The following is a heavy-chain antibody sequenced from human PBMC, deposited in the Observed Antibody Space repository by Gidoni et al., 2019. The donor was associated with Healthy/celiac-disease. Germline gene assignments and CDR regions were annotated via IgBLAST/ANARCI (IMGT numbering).Heavy chain of an antibody. CDR1: GGTFSSYA. CDR3: ASGYSGYGLLYYFDY. D-gene: IGHD5-12*01. Sequence: QVQLVQSGAAVKKPGSSVKVSCKASGGTFSSYAISWVRQAPGQWLEWMGGIITIFGTAKYAQKFQGRVTITADESTSTAYMELRSLRSEDTDVYYCASGYSGYGLLYYFDYWGQGTMVTVSS. CDR2: IITIFGTA. J-gene: IGHJ4*02. V-gene: IGHV1-69*01.